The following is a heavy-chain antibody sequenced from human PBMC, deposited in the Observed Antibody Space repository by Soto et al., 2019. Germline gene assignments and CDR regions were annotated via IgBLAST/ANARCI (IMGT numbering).Heavy chain of an antibody. CDR3: ARDVPCNRNCFDL. Sequence: QVQLQESGPGLVKPSQTLSLTCTVSGGSLKSGGYYWSWIRQHPGRGLEWIGYIYYTGRTYYNPSLRSRVTFAVDTSKNQFTRKLSSVTAADTAVYYCARDVPCNRNCFDLWGHGTLVTVSS. CDR2: IYYTGRT. CDR1: GGSLKSGGYY. V-gene: IGHV4-31*02. J-gene: IGHJ5*02.